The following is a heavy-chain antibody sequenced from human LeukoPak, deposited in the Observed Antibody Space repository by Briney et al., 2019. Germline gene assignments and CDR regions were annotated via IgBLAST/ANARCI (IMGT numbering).Heavy chain of an antibody. CDR3: ARATARGSSPFDY. V-gene: IGHV4-39*01. CDR1: GGSISSSSYF. Sequence: SETLSLTCTVSGGSISSSSYFWGWIRQPPGKGLEWIATIYYSGSTYYNPSLKSRVTISVDTSKNQFSLKVSSVTAADTAVYYCARATARGSSPFDYWGQGTLVTVSS. CDR2: IYYSGST. D-gene: IGHD2-2*01. J-gene: IGHJ4*02.